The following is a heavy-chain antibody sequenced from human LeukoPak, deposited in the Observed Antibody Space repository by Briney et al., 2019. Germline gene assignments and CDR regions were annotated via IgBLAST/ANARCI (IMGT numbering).Heavy chain of an antibody. CDR2: ISSSGSTI. D-gene: IGHD3-16*02. Sequence: PGGSLRLSCAASGFTFSSYEMNWVRQAPGKGLEWVSYISSSGSTIYYADSVKGRFTISRDNAKNSLYLQMNSLRAEDTAVYYCARDQGYVWGSYRTPFDYWGQRTLVTVSS. V-gene: IGHV3-48*03. CDR3: ARDQGYVWGSYRTPFDY. J-gene: IGHJ4*02. CDR1: GFTFSSYE.